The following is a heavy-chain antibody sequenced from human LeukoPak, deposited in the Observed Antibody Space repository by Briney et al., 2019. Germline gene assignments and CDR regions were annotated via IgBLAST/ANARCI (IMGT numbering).Heavy chain of an antibody. Sequence: ASVKVSCKAVGFTFTSYGFSWVRQAPGQGLEWMGWISAYNGNTHFAQKLQDRVTLTTDTSTSTAYMELRSLTSDDTAVYFCARDTKTTTMAGGNDYWGQGTLVTVSS. CDR2: ISAYNGNT. CDR3: ARDTKTTTMAGGNDY. V-gene: IGHV1-18*01. CDR1: GFTFTSYG. D-gene: IGHD3-16*01. J-gene: IGHJ4*02.